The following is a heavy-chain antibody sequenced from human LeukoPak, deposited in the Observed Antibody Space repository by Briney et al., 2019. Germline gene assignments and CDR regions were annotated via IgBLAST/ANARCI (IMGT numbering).Heavy chain of an antibody. V-gene: IGHV1-18*01. CDR2: ISAYNGNT. CDR3: ARETTNWFDP. CDR1: GGTFSSYA. Sequence: ASVKVSCKASGGTFSSYAISWVRQAPGQGPEWMGWISAYNGNTNYAQKLQGRVTMTTDTSTSTAYMELRSLRSDDTAVYYCARETTNWFDPWGQGTLVTVSS. D-gene: IGHD4-11*01. J-gene: IGHJ5*02.